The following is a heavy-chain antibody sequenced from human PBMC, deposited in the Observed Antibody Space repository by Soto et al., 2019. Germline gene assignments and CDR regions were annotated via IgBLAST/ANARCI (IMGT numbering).Heavy chain of an antibody. Sequence: SVKVSCKASGGTFSSYTISWVRQAPGQGLEWMGRIIPILGIANYAQKFQGRVTITADKSTSTAYMELNSLRVDDTAVYYCAKDPCVSSGWPCDDFDIWGQGTMVTVSS. J-gene: IGHJ3*02. CDR2: IIPILGIA. V-gene: IGHV1-69*02. CDR3: AKDPCVSSGWPCDDFDI. D-gene: IGHD6-19*01. CDR1: GGTFSSYT.